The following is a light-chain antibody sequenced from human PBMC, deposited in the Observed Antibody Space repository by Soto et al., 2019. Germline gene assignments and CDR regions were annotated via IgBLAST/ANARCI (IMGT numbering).Light chain of an antibody. CDR2: KVS. V-gene: IGKV2-30*02. CDR1: QSLVHSDGNTY. Sequence: DVVMTQSPLSLPVTLGQPASISCRSSQSLVHSDGNTYLNWFQQRPGQSPRRLIYKVSNRDSGVPDRFSGSGLGTDFTLKISRVEAEDVGVYYCMQGTHWPWTFGHGTKVEIK. CDR3: MQGTHWPWT. J-gene: IGKJ1*01.